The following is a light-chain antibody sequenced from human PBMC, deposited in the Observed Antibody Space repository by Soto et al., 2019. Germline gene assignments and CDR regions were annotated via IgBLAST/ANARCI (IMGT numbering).Light chain of an antibody. CDR3: TQSTQLPPT. Sequence: DVVMTQTPLSLSVAPGQPASISCKSSQSLLHITGETFLLWYLQKPGQSQQLLIYEVSTRVSGVPDRFSGSGSGTDFTLEISRVETDDVGIYYCTQSTQLPPTFGQGTRLEIK. J-gene: IGKJ5*01. V-gene: IGKV2D-29*02. CDR2: EVS. CDR1: QSLLHITGETF.